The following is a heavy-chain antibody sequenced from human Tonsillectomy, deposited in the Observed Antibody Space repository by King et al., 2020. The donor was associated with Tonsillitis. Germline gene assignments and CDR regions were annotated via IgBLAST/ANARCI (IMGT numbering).Heavy chain of an antibody. Sequence: VQLVESGGGLFQPGGSLRLSCAASGFTFSNYAMSWVRQAPGKGLEWVSTISGSVGSTYYADSVKGRFTISRDSSKNTLYLQMNSLRAEDTAVYYCAKDVNSGWLYYFDYWGQGTLVTVSS. V-gene: IGHV3-23*04. J-gene: IGHJ4*02. D-gene: IGHD6-19*01. CDR3: AKDVNSGWLYYFDY. CDR2: ISGSVGST. CDR1: GFTFSNYA.